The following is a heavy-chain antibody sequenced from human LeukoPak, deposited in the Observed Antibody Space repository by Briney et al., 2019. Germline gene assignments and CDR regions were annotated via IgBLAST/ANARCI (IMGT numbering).Heavy chain of an antibody. CDR1: GFTFSSYS. CDR3: ARAAYDILTGYTSLTDY. CDR2: ISSSSSYI. Sequence: PGGSLRLSCAASGFTFSSYSMNWVRQAPGKGLEWVSSISSSSSYIYYADSVKGRFTISRDNAKNSLYLQMNSLRAEDTAVYYCARAAYDILTGYTSLTDYWGQGTLVTVSS. V-gene: IGHV3-21*01. D-gene: IGHD3-9*01. J-gene: IGHJ4*02.